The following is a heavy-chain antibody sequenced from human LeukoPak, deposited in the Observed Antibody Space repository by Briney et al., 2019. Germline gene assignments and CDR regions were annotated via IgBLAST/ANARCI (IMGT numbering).Heavy chain of an antibody. CDR3: ARAGDYYGSGSYSAPFGY. CDR2: IYYSGST. D-gene: IGHD3-10*01. V-gene: IGHV4-61*01. J-gene: IGHJ4*02. CDR1: GGSVSSGSYY. Sequence: SETLSLTCTVSGGSVSSGSYYWSWIRQPPGKGLEWIGYIYYSGSTNYSPSLKSRVTISVDTSKNQFSLKLSSVTAADTAVYYCARAGDYYGSGSYSAPFGYWGQGTLVTVSS.